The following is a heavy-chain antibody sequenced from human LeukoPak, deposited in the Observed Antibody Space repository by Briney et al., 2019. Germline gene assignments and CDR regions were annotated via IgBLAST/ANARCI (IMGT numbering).Heavy chain of an antibody. D-gene: IGHD5-18*01. J-gene: IGHJ3*02. CDR1: GFTFSSYG. CDR2: IRYDGSNK. CDR3: AVYSYGATDAFDI. V-gene: IGHV3-30*02. Sequence: SGGSLRLSCAASGFTFSSYGMHWVRQAPGKGLEWVAFIRYDGSNKYYADSVKGRFTISRDNSKNTLYLQMNSLRAEDTAVYYCAVYSYGATDAFDIWGQGTMVTVSS.